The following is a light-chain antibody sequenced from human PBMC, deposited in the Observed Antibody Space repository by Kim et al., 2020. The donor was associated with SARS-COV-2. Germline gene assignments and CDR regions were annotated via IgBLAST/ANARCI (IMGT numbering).Light chain of an antibody. CDR2: DAS. CDR1: LSIRNY. CDR3: QQRRDWPLT. Sequence: GGGDPHPGRAHLSIRNYVSWYHKTPGQAPRLLFYDASSGATGLPARFSGSCSGTDFTLTISSLEPEDFAVYYCQQRRDWPLTFGGGTKVDIK. J-gene: IGKJ4*01. V-gene: IGKV3-11*01.